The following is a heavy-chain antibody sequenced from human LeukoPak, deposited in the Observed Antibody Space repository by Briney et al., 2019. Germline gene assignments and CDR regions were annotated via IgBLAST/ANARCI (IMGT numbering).Heavy chain of an antibody. Sequence: SETLSLTCAVSGGSISSYYWSWIRQPPGKGLEWIGYIYYSGSTNYNPSLKSRVTISVDTSKNQFSLKLSSVTAADTAVYYCARGRQWLVRAPDYWGQGTLVTVSS. J-gene: IGHJ4*02. CDR2: IYYSGST. D-gene: IGHD6-19*01. CDR1: GGSISSYY. CDR3: ARGRQWLVRAPDY. V-gene: IGHV4-59*12.